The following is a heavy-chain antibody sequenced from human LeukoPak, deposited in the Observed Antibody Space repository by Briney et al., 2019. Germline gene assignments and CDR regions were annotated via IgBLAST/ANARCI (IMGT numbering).Heavy chain of an antibody. Sequence: SETLSLTCSVSGGSLSNFYWSWMRQAPGKGREGIGYFYYTGTTKYNPSRQSRVTISVDTSKNQFSLNLKSVTATDTAVYYCARGPQRYSSGWYFFDYWGHGTLVTVSS. CDR1: GGSLSNFY. V-gene: IGHV4-59*08. J-gene: IGHJ4*01. CDR3: ARGPQRYSSGWYFFDY. D-gene: IGHD6-19*01. CDR2: FYYTGTT.